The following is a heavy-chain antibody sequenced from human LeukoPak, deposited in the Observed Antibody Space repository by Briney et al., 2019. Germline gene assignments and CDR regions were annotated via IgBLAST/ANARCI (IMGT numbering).Heavy chain of an antibody. CDR1: GGSFSGYY. D-gene: IGHD5-18*01. Sequence: PSETLPLTCAVSGGSFSGYYWSWIRQPAGKGLEWIGEINHSGSTNYNPSLKSRVTISGDTSKNQFSLKLSSVTAADTAVYFCARFGYSYFINDWSRTVLGGYPTKYYYHIYVWGKGTTVTVSS. CDR3: ARFGYSYFINDWSRTVLGGYPTKYYYHIYV. V-gene: IGHV4-34*01. CDR2: INHSGST. J-gene: IGHJ6*03.